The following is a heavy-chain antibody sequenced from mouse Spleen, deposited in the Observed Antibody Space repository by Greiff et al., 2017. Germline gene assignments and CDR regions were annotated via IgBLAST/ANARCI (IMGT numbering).Heavy chain of an antibody. J-gene: IGHJ3*01. V-gene: IGHV5-9-1*01. D-gene: IGHD2-3*01. CDR2: ISSGGSYT. CDR1: GFTFSSYA. CDR3: ARQLYDGYTFAY. Sequence: EVMLVESGGGLVKPGGSLKLSCAASGFTFSSYAMSWVRQTPEKRLEWVATISSGGSYTYYPDSVKGRFTISRDNAKNTLYLQMSSLRSEDTAMYYCARQLYDGYTFAYWGQGTLVTVSA.